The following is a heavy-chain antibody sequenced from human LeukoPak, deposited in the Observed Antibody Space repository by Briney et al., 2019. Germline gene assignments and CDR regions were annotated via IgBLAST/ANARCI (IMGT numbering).Heavy chain of an antibody. J-gene: IGHJ4*02. CDR1: GYTFTSYG. CDR2: ISTYNGNT. V-gene: IGHV1-18*01. Sequence: ASVKVSCKASGYTFTSYGISWVRQAPGQGLEWMGWISTYNGNTKYSQELQGRVTMTTDTSTSTAYMELRSLRSDDTAVYYCARGDLLTSFDYWGQGTLVTVSS. D-gene: IGHD1-26*01. CDR3: ARGDLLTSFDY.